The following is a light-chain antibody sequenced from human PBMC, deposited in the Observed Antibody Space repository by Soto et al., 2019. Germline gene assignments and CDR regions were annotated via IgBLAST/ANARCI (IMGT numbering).Light chain of an antibody. V-gene: IGLV2-14*03. J-gene: IGLJ1*01. CDR3: SSYTSSSTPYV. Sequence: QSALTQPASVSGSPGQSTTISCTGTSSDVGDYNYVYWYQQHPGKAPKLMIYDVSNRPSGVSNRFSGSKSGNTASLTISGLQAEDEADYFCSSYTSSSTPYVFGTGTKVTVL. CDR2: DVS. CDR1: SSDVGDYNY.